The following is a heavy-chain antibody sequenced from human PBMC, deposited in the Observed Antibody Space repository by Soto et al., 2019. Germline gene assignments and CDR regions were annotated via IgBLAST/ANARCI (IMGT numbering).Heavy chain of an antibody. V-gene: IGHV4-39*01. J-gene: IGHJ6*02. CDR2: IYYSGST. Sequence: KSWETLSLTCTVSGGSISSSSYYWGWIRQPPGKGLEWIGSIYYSGSTYYNPSLKSRVTISVDTSKNQFSLKLSSVTAADTAVYYCARHGGSEWLRNYYYYYGMDVWGQGTTVTVSS. D-gene: IGHD5-12*01. CDR3: ARHGGSEWLRNYYYYYGMDV. CDR1: GGSISSSSYY.